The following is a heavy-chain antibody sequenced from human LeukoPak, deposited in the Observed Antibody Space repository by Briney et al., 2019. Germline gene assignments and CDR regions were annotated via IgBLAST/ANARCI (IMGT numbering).Heavy chain of an antibody. D-gene: IGHD5-12*01. Sequence: PGGSLRLSCAASGFTFSSYAMSWVRQDPGKGLEWVSAISGSGRSTYYADSVKGRFTISRDNFKNTLLLQMDSLREDDTALYYCTRVAQKSPTTVDKGWFDPWGQGTLVTVAS. CDR3: TRVAQKSPTTVDKGWFDP. CDR2: ISGSGRST. J-gene: IGHJ5*02. CDR1: GFTFSSYA. V-gene: IGHV3-23*01.